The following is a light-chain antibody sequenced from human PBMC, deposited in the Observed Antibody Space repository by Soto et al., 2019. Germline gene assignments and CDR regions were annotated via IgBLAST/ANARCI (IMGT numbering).Light chain of an antibody. CDR2: KND. CDR3: AAWDDSLSGYV. CDR1: SSNIGRNS. V-gene: IGLV1-47*01. J-gene: IGLJ1*01. Sequence: QSVLTQPPSASGTPGQRVTISWSGSSSNIGRNSVYWYQQLPGTAPKLLIYKNDQRPSGVPDRFSGSKSGTSASLAISGLRSEDEADYYCAAWDDSLSGYVFGTGTKLTVL.